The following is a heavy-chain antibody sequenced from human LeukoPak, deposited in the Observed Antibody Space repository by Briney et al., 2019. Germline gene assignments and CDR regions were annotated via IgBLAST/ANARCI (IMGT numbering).Heavy chain of an antibody. CDR3: ARLNYDFWSGYIFDY. CDR1: GGSFSGYY. Sequence: SETLSLTCAVYGGSFSGYYWSWIRQPPGKGLEWIGEINHSGSTNYNPSLKSRVTISVDTSKNQFSRKRSSVTAADTAVYYCARLNYDFWSGYIFDYWGQGTLVTVSS. J-gene: IGHJ4*02. V-gene: IGHV4-34*01. CDR2: INHSGST. D-gene: IGHD3-3*01.